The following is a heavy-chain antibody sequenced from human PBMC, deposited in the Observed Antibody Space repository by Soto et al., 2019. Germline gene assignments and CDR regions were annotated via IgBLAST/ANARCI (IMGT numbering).Heavy chain of an antibody. CDR2: LSSGGNA. V-gene: IGHV3-66*01. Sequence: GGSLRLSCAVSGFTINNNYMSWVRQAPGKGLEWVSVLSSGGNAYYADFVKGRFTISRDNSKSTLYLQMNSLRTEDTAVYYCAREGDQYYYYYMEVWGKGTTVTVSS. CDR1: GFTINNNY. J-gene: IGHJ6*03. CDR3: AREGDQYYYYYMEV.